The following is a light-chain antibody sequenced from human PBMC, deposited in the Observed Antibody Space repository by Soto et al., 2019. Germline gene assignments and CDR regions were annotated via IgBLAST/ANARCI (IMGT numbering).Light chain of an antibody. CDR3: QQLHTYLLP. CDR1: QAIGTY. Sequence: DIQLTQSPSFLSASIGDSVTITCRASQAIGTYLAWDQQKQGKAPNLLVSAASTLHSGVPSRFSGSGSGTEFTRTITGLQPEDVATYYWQQLHTYLLPFGGGTKVHIK. V-gene: IGKV1-9*01. CDR2: AAS. J-gene: IGKJ4*01.